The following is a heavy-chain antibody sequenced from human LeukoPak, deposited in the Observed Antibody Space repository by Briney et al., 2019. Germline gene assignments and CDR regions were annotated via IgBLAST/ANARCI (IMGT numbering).Heavy chain of an antibody. D-gene: IGHD2-21*01. CDR2: IYSGGGT. V-gene: IGHV3-53*01. J-gene: IGHJ5*02. Sequence: PGGALRLSCAASGFTVSNNYMSWVRRAAGKGLEWVSLIYSGGGTYYADSVTGRFTISRDNSKNTLYLQMNSLRAEDTAVYYCARNSGELGAWGQGTLVTVSS. CDR1: GFTVSNNY. CDR3: ARNSGELGA.